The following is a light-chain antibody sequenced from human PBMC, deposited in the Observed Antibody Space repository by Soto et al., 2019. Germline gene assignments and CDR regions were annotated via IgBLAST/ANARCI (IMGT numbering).Light chain of an antibody. CDR2: SAS. J-gene: IGKJ4*01. Sequence: DIQMTQSPSSLSASVGDRVTISCRASQTISHYLAWYQQKPGKVPQLLIYSASTLQSGVPSRFSGSGSGTDFTLTIDSLQPDDVAIYYCQKFNNVPFTFGRGTKVEIK. V-gene: IGKV1-27*01. CDR3: QKFNNVPFT. CDR1: QTISHY.